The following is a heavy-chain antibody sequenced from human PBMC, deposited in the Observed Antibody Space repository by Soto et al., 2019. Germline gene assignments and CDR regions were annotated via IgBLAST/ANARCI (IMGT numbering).Heavy chain of an antibody. D-gene: IGHD2-21*02. CDR3: ARRDGVTGGFDF. CDR2: IYYSGST. Sequence: PSETLSLTCTVSGSSISSSSSYWTWIRQPPGKGLEWIGSIYYSGSTYYSPSLKSRVAISVDTSKNQFSLRLNSVTAADTAVYYCARRDGVTGGFDFWGQGSLVT. J-gene: IGHJ4*02. V-gene: IGHV4-39*01. CDR1: GSSISSSSSY.